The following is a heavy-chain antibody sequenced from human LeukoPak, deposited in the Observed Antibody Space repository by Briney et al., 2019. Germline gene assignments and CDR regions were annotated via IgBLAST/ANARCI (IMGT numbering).Heavy chain of an antibody. Sequence: SETLSLTCTVSGSSVSSGSYYWSWIRQPPGRGLEWIGYIFYSGNSNYNPSLRSRVTISVDTSKSQFSLNLSSVTAADTAVYYCARAGLAAPFAYWGQGTLVTVSS. CDR1: GSSVSSGSYY. D-gene: IGHD3/OR15-3a*01. CDR2: IFYSGNS. J-gene: IGHJ4*02. CDR3: ARAGLAAPFAY. V-gene: IGHV4-61*01.